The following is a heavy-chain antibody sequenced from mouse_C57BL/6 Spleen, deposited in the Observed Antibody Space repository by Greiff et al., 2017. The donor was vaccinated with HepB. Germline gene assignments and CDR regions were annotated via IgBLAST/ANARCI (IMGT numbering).Heavy chain of an antibody. J-gene: IGHJ4*01. CDR3: ARKDGNYDYAMDY. CDR2: IYPRSGNT. D-gene: IGHD2-1*01. Sequence: VQLQQSGAELARPGASVKLSCKASGYTFTSYGISWVKQRTGQGLEWIGEIYPRSGNTYYNEKFKGKATLTADKSSSTAYMELRSLTSEDSAVYFCARKDGNYDYAMDYWGQGTSVTVSS. V-gene: IGHV1-81*01. CDR1: GYTFTSYG.